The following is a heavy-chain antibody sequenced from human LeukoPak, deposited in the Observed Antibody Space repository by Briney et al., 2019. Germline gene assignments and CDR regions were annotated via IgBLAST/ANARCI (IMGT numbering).Heavy chain of an antibody. CDR2: IYYSGST. CDR1: GGSISSYY. V-gene: IGHV4-59*01. D-gene: IGHD2-2*01. Sequence: SETLSLTCTVSGGSISSYYWSWIRQPPGKGLEWIGYIYYSGSTNYSPSLKSRVTISVDTSKNQFSLKLSSVTAADTAVYYCAREACSSTSCNGIDYWGQGTLVSVSS. CDR3: AREACSSTSCNGIDY. J-gene: IGHJ4*02.